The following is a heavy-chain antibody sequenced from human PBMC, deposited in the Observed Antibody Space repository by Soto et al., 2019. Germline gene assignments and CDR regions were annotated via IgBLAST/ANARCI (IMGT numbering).Heavy chain of an antibody. CDR1: GFTFSSYA. Sequence: GGSLRLSCAASGFTFSSYAMSWVRQAPGKGLEWVSAISGSGGSTYYADSVKGRFTISRDNSKNTRYLQMNSLRAEDTAVYSCATIGLYSSFDPWGQGTLVTVSS. CDR2: ISGSGGST. CDR3: ATIGLYSSFDP. V-gene: IGHV3-23*01. J-gene: IGHJ5*02. D-gene: IGHD6-13*01.